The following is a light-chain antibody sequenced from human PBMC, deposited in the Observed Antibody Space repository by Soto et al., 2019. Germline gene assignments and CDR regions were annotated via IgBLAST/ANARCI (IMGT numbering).Light chain of an antibody. Sequence: EIVITQSPSTLSVSPGERATLSCRASQSVSGYLAWYQQKPGQAPRLLIYGASTRATGIPARFSGSESGTEFTLTISSLQSEDFAVYYCQQYNDWPRTFGQGTKVDIK. CDR3: QQYNDWPRT. J-gene: IGKJ1*01. V-gene: IGKV3-15*01. CDR2: GAS. CDR1: QSVSGY.